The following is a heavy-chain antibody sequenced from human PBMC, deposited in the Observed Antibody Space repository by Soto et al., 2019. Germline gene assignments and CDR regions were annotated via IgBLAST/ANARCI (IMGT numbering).Heavy chain of an antibody. D-gene: IGHD2-2*01. V-gene: IGHV1-2*02. CDR2: INPTTGDT. J-gene: IGHJ4*02. Sequence: ASVKVSCKASGYPFTGNYMHWVRQAPGQGLEWMALINPTTGDTKYAQKFQGRVTVTWDTSISTAYMDLSRLRSEDTAIYYCARGYCSSIGCSHYFDYWGQGTLVTVSS. CDR1: GYPFTGNY. CDR3: ARGYCSSIGCSHYFDY.